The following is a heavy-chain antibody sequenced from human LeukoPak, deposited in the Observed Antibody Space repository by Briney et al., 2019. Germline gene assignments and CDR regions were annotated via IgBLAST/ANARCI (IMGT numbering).Heavy chain of an antibody. CDR2: ISAYNGNT. J-gene: IGHJ3*02. V-gene: IGHV1-18*01. CDR3: ARCYGGDWGPFDI. CDR1: GYSFTSYG. D-gene: IGHD2-21*02. Sequence: GASVKVSCKASGYSFTSYGISWVRQAPGQGLEWMGWISAYNGNTNYAQKVQGRVTMTTDTSTSTGYIELRSLRSDDTAVYYCARCYGGDWGPFDIWGQGTMVTVSS.